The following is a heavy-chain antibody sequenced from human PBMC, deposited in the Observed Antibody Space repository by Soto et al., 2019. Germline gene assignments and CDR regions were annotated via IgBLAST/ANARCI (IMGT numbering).Heavy chain of an antibody. CDR1: GGMGGGVG. CDR3: ANPSGYYFGLGSHDEASDM. J-gene: IGHJ3*02. D-gene: IGHD3-10*01. Sequence: PGELLKISWGAAGGMGGGVGMHWVRQAPGKGLQWVAGISKDGSKKYYADSVKGRFTISRDNSKKTLYLQMNSLRAEDTAVYYCANPSGYYFGLGSHDEASDMWGQGTGVTVS. V-gene: IGHV3-30*18. CDR2: ISKDGSKK.